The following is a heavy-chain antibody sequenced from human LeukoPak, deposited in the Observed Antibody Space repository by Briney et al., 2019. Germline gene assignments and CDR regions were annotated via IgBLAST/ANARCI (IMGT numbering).Heavy chain of an antibody. CDR2: TNTDGSST. CDR1: GFTFSSYW. J-gene: IGHJ1*01. Sequence: GGSLRLSCAASGFTFSSYWMHWVCQAPGKGLVWVSGTNTDGSSTMYADSVKGRFTIARDNAKNTLSLQMNSLRAEDTAVYYCYGANAEHWGQGTLVTVSS. CDR3: YGANAEH. V-gene: IGHV3-74*03. D-gene: IGHD4-23*01.